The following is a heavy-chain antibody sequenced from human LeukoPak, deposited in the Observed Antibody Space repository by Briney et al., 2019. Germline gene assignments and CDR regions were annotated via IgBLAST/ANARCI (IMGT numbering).Heavy chain of an antibody. CDR1: GFTFSNAW. J-gene: IGHJ4*02. CDR2: IKSKTDGGTT. CDR3: TTGSPDYGDYDFDY. V-gene: IGHV3-15*01. D-gene: IGHD4-17*01. Sequence: GGSLRLSCAASGFTFSNAWMSWVRQAPGKGLEWVGRIKSKTDGGTTDYAAPVKGRFTISRDDSKNTLYLQMNSLKTEDTAVYYCTTGSPDYGDYDFDYWGQGTLVTVSS.